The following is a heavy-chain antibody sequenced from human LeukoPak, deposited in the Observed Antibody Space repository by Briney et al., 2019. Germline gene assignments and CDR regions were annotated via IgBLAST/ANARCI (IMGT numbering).Heavy chain of an antibody. CDR2: IYYSGST. J-gene: IGHJ4*02. Sequence: SETLSLTCTVSGGSISSYYWSWIRQPPGKGLEWIGYIYYSGSTNYNPSLKSRVTISVDTSKNQFSLKLSSVTAADTAVYYCASGNDYRNYYFCYWGQGTLVTVSS. D-gene: IGHD4-11*01. CDR3: ASGNDYRNYYFCY. V-gene: IGHV4-59*01. CDR1: GGSISSYY.